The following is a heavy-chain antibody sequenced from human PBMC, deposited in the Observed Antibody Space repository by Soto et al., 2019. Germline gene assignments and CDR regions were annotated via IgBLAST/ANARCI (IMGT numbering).Heavy chain of an antibody. D-gene: IGHD6-6*01. CDR1: GFTFSRYA. V-gene: IGHV3-23*01. Sequence: EVQLLESGGGLVQPGESLRLSCAASGFTFSRYAMSWVRQSPGKGLEWVSVISDSDDSTYYADSVKGRFIIYRDNSTNTLYLQMISLRAEDRAVYYCAKRSSSSTFDYWGQGALVTVSS. CDR2: ISDSDDST. J-gene: IGHJ4*02. CDR3: AKRSSSSTFDY.